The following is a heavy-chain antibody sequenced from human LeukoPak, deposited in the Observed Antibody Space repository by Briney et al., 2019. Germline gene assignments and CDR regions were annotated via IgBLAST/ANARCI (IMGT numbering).Heavy chain of an antibody. Sequence: GGSLRLSCAASGFTFSSYWMHWVRQAPGKGLVWVSRINSDGSSTSYADSVKGRFTISRDNAKNTLYLQMNSLRAEDTAVYYCARDAPARRGYSYGLDYWGQGTLVTVSS. CDR3: ARDAPARRGYSYGLDY. D-gene: IGHD5-18*01. V-gene: IGHV3-74*01. J-gene: IGHJ4*02. CDR1: GFTFSSYW. CDR2: INSDGSST.